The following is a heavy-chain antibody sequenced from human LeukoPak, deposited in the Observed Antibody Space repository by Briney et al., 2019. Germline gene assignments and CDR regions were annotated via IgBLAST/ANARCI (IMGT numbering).Heavy chain of an antibody. J-gene: IGHJ4*02. CDR2: ISGSGGST. Sequence: PGGSLRLSCAVSGFTFRSYAMSWVRQAPGKGLEWVSGISGSGGSTDYADSVKGRFIISRDNSKNTLYLQMNSLRVEDTAVYYCARDDTSSGYYEFGYWGQGTLVTVSS. CDR3: ARDDTSSGYYEFGY. V-gene: IGHV3-23*01. CDR1: GFTFRSYA. D-gene: IGHD6-19*01.